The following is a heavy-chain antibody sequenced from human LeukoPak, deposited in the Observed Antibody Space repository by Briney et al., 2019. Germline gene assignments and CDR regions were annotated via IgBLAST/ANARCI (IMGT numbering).Heavy chain of an antibody. D-gene: IGHD1-26*01. CDR1: GFTFSDYW. V-gene: IGHV3-7*01. Sequence: PGGSLRLSCAASGFTFSDYWMSWVRQAPGKGPEWVANIQQDGGERYYADSVKGRFTISRDNAKNSLYLQMDSLRAEDTAMYYCARDKVVGATYFDYWGQGILVTVSS. J-gene: IGHJ4*02. CDR3: ARDKVVGATYFDY. CDR2: IQQDGGER.